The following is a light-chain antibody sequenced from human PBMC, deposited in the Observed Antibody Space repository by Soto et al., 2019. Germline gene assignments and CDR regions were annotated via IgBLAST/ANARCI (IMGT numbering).Light chain of an antibody. J-gene: IGLJ2*01. CDR2: DVS. V-gene: IGLV2-11*01. CDR1: SSGVGGYNY. CDR3: CSYAGSYTVV. Sequence: QSAVTQPRSVSGSPGQSVTFSCTGTSSGVGGYNYVSWYQQHPGKAPKLMIYDVSKRPSGVPDRFSGSKSGNTASLTISGLQAEDEADYYCCSYAGSYTVVFGGGTKLTVL.